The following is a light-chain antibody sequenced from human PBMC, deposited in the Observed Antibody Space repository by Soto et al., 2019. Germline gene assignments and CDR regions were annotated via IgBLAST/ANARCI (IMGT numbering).Light chain of an antibody. CDR1: SSDVGGYNY. J-gene: IGLJ2*01. V-gene: IGLV2-11*01. Sequence: QSALTQPRSVSGSPGQSVTISCTGTSSDVGGYNYVSWYQQHPGKAPKLMIYDIIKRPSGVPDRFSGSKSGNTASLTISGPQAEDGADYYCCSYAGSYTVVFGGGTKLTVL. CDR3: CSYAGSYTVV. CDR2: DII.